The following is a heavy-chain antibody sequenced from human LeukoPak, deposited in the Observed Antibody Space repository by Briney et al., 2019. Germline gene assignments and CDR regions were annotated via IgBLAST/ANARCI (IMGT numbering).Heavy chain of an antibody. Sequence: PGGSLRLSCAASGFNFSSYWMSWVRQAPGKGLEWVANINQDGGKKYYVDSVRGRFAISRDNAENSVYLQMNSLRAEDTALYCCARGGAPDNWGQGTLVTVSS. CDR1: GFNFSSYW. J-gene: IGHJ4*02. V-gene: IGHV3-7*01. D-gene: IGHD1-26*01. CDR3: ARGGAPDN. CDR2: INQDGGKK.